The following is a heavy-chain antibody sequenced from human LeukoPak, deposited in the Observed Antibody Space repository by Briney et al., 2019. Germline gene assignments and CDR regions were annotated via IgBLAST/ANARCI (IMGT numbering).Heavy chain of an antibody. D-gene: IGHD6-13*01. CDR1: GFTFSSYA. CDR3: AKEVVVSAAVGTVGFDP. V-gene: IGHV3-30-3*01. Sequence: GGSLRLSCAASGFTFSSYAMHWVRQAPGKGLEWVAVISYDGSNKYYADSVKGRFTISRDNSKNTLYLRINSLRAEDTAVYYCAKEVVVSAAVGTVGFDPWGQGTLVIVSS. CDR2: ISYDGSNK. J-gene: IGHJ5*02.